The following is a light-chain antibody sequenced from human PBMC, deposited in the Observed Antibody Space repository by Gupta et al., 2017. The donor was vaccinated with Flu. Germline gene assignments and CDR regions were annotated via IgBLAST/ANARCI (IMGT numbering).Light chain of an antibody. CDR3: ESWEETPRGLYV. J-gene: IGLJ1*01. Sequence: SNIGVNSFDWDQRLPGAAPKPLIFTDNVRPSGVPDRFSGSKSGTAAYLVITGLQSEDAGDYYCESWEETPRGLYVFGSGTAVTVL. V-gene: IGLV1-44*01. CDR2: TDN. CDR1: SNIGVNS.